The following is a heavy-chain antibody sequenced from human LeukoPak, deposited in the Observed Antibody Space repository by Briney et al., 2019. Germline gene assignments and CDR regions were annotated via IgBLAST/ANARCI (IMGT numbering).Heavy chain of an antibody. V-gene: IGHV3-23*01. Sequence: GGSLRLSCAASGFTFSSYAMSWVRQAPGKGLEWVSAISGSGGSTYYADSVKGRFTISRDNYKNTLYLQMNSLRAEDTAVYYCAKDSIQLWYTPLWRYWGQGTLVTVSS. CDR1: GFTFSSYA. CDR3: AKDSIQLWYTPLWRY. J-gene: IGHJ4*02. CDR2: ISGSGGST. D-gene: IGHD5-18*01.